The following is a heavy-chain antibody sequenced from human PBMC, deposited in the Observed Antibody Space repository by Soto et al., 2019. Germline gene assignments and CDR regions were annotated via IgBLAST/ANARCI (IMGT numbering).Heavy chain of an antibody. D-gene: IGHD3-9*01. CDR3: ARQTLRYRYGMDV. CDR2: ICPGDSHT. J-gene: IGHJ6*02. Sequence: PGESLKISCKASGYTFVAYCIGWVRQMPGKGLEWMGIICPGDSHTTYSPSFEGQVTISADKSISTAYVQWKSLKASDTAMYYCARQTLRYRYGMDVWGQGTTVTVSS. V-gene: IGHV5-51*01. CDR1: GYTFVAYC.